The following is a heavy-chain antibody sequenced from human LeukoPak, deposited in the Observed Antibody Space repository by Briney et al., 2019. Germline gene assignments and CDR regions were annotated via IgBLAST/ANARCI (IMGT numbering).Heavy chain of an antibody. CDR2: IYYSGST. V-gene: IGHV4-59*01. J-gene: IGHJ6*02. CDR1: GFTFSSYA. Sequence: PGGSLRLSCAASGFTFSSYAMSWIRQPPGKGLEWIGYIYYSGSTNYNPSLKSRVTISVDTSKNQFSLKLSSVTAADTAVYYCARVLRYFDWQLTNYYYGMDVWGQGTTVTVSS. CDR3: ARVLRYFDWQLTNYYYGMDV. D-gene: IGHD3-9*01.